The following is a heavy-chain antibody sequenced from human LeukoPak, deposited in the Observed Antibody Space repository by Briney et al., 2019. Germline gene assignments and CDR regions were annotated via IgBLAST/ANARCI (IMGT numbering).Heavy chain of an antibody. Sequence: SETLSLTCTVSGGSISSGSYYWSWIRQPAGKGLEWIGRIYTSGSTNYNPSLKSRVTISVDTSKNQFSLELSSVTAADTAVYYCARGLQENYFDYWSQGTLVTVSS. V-gene: IGHV4-61*02. D-gene: IGHD5-24*01. CDR1: GGSISSGSYY. J-gene: IGHJ4*02. CDR3: ARGLQENYFDY. CDR2: IYTSGST.